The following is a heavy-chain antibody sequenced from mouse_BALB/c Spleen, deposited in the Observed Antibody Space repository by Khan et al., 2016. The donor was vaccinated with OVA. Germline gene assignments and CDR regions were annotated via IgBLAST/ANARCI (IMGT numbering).Heavy chain of an antibody. CDR2: INTYTGEP. D-gene: IGHD1-1*01. Sequence: QIQLVQSGPELKKPGETVKISCKASGYTFTNYRMNWMKQAPGKGLKWMGWINTYTGEPTYADDFKGRFAFSLETSASPAYLQINNLKNEDMATXFCARESSYWDFYVWGAGTTVTVSS. CDR1: GYTFTNYR. CDR3: ARESSYWDFYV. J-gene: IGHJ1*01. V-gene: IGHV9-1*02.